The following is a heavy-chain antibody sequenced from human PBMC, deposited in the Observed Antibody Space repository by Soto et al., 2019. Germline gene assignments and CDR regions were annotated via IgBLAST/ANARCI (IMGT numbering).Heavy chain of an antibody. V-gene: IGHV4-39*01. CDR3: TRGGTLWNPGY. CDR2: IHYSGST. CDR1: GGSVSSSSYY. J-gene: IGHJ4*02. D-gene: IGHD1-1*01. Sequence: LQLQASGPGLVKPSETRSLTCTVSGGSVSSSSYYWGWISQPPGKGPEWIGNIHYSGSTYYSPSRKSRVPISVDTSKNQFSLKLSSVTATDTAVYYCTRGGTLWNPGYWGQGTLVTVSS.